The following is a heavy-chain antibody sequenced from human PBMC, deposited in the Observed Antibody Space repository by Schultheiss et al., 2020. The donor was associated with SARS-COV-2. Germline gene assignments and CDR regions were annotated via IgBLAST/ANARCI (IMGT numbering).Heavy chain of an antibody. D-gene: IGHD3-22*01. V-gene: IGHV3-48*04. J-gene: IGHJ4*02. CDR3: ARAPPENYYDSSGYPDY. CDR1: GFTFSTYA. CDR2: ISSSSSTI. Sequence: GESLKISCAASGFTFSTYAMSWVRQAPGKGLEWVSYISSSSSTIYYADSVKGRFTISRDNAKNSLYLQMNSLRAEDTAVYYCARAPPENYYDSSGYPDYWGQGTLVTVSS.